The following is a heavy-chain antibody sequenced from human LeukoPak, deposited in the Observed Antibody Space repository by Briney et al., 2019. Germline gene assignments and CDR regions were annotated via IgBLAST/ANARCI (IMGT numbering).Heavy chain of an antibody. CDR3: ARDRYCSSTSCYSYYGMDV. J-gene: IGHJ6*02. V-gene: IGHV1-2*04. Sequence: GASVKVPCKASGYTFTGYYMHWVRQAPGQGLEWMGWINPNSGGTNYAQKFQGWVTMTRDTSISTAYMELSRLRSDDTAVYYCARDRYCSSTSCYSYYGMDVWGQGTTVTVSS. CDR2: INPNSGGT. D-gene: IGHD2-2*01. CDR1: GYTFTGYY.